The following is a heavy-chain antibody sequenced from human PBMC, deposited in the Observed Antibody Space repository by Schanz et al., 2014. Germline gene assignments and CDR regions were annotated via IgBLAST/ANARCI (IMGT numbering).Heavy chain of an antibody. CDR1: GFTFRSYG. V-gene: IGHV3-30*02. J-gene: IGHJ4*02. D-gene: IGHD6-13*01. CDR2: IGYDGSEK. CDR3: AKEKEEVAADGSFFDY. Sequence: QVQLVESGGGVVQPGRSLRLSCAASGFTFRSYGMNWVRQAPGKGLEWVANIGYDGSEKYYVDSVKGRFTISRDNSKNTVNLQMNSLRAEDTAVYYCAKEKEEVAADGSFFDYWGQGTLVTVSS.